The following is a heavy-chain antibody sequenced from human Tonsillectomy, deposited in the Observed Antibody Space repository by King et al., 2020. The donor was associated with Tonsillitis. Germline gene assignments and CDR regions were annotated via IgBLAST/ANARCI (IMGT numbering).Heavy chain of an antibody. CDR2: IEPSDSYT. V-gene: IGHV5-10-1*03. D-gene: IGHD3/OR15-3a*01. Sequence: QLVQSGAEARKPGDSLRISCTSSGYRFSTHWITWVRQMPGKGLQWMGRIEPSDSYTNYSPSFQGHVTISADNSISTAYLQWNSLKASDTAMYYCARIRGWTPGAFVIWGQGTMVTVSS. CDR3: ARIRGWTPGAFVI. CDR1: GYRFSTHW. J-gene: IGHJ3*02.